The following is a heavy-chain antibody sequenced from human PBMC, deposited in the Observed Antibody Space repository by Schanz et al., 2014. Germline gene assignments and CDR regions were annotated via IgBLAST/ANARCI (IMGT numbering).Heavy chain of an antibody. J-gene: IGHJ4*02. V-gene: IGHV4-59*01. CDR1: GGSISSYY. CDR3: ASTHWFGSGTTIVDY. Sequence: QVQLQQWGAGLLKPSETLSLTCTVSGGSISSYYWSWIRQPPGKGLEWIGYVNYIGSTKYNPSLESRVTISADTSKKQFSLKMTSVTTADTAVYYCASTHWFGSGTTIVDYWGQGTLXTVSS. D-gene: IGHD3-10*01. CDR2: VNYIGST.